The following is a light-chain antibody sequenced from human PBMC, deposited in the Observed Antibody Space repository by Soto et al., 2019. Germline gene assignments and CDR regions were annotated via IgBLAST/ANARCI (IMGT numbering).Light chain of an antibody. CDR3: CSYAGSSIFVL. CDR2: EVS. Sequence: QSALTQPASVSGSPGQSITISCTGTSSDVGGYNYVSWYQQHPGKAPKLMIYEVSNRPSGVSNRFSGSKSGNTASLTISGLQADDEAHYYCCSYAGSSIFVLFGGGTKLTVL. J-gene: IGLJ3*02. CDR1: SSDVGGYNY. V-gene: IGLV2-23*02.